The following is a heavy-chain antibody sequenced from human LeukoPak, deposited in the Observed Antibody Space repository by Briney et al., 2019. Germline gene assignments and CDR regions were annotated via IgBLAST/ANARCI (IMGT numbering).Heavy chain of an antibody. Sequence: GGSLRLSCAASGFTFSSYTMSWVRQAPGKGLEWVSAISGSGGSTSHADSVKGRFTISRDNSKNTLYLQMNGLRAEDTAVYYCAKPPTLGMRPFDNWGQGTLVTVSS. D-gene: IGHD3-3*02. V-gene: IGHV3-23*01. CDR1: GFTFSSYT. J-gene: IGHJ4*02. CDR3: AKPPTLGMRPFDN. CDR2: ISGSGGST.